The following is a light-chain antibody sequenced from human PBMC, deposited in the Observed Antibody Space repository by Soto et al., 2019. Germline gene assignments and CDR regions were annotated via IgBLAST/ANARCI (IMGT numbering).Light chain of an antibody. CDR2: EVS. Sequence: QSALTQPASVSGSPGQSITISCTGTSSDVGGYNFVSWYQQHPGKAPKLMIYEVSNRPSGVSNRFSGSKSGNTASLTISGLQAEDEADYYCNSYTSSRTLVFGGGTKGHRP. CDR1: SSDVGGYNF. CDR3: NSYTSSRTLV. V-gene: IGLV2-14*01. J-gene: IGLJ3*02.